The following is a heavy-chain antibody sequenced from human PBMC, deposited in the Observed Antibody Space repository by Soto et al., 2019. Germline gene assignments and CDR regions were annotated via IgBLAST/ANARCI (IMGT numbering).Heavy chain of an antibody. CDR1: GGSISSGGYY. CDR2: IYYSGST. Sequence: SLTCTVSGGSISSGGYYWSWIRQHPGKGLEWIGYIYYSGSTYYNPSLKSRVTISVDTSKNQFSLKLSSVTAADTAVYYCARGRSSGWYLNWFDPWGQGTLVTVSS. J-gene: IGHJ5*02. V-gene: IGHV4-31*03. CDR3: ARGRSSGWYLNWFDP. D-gene: IGHD6-19*01.